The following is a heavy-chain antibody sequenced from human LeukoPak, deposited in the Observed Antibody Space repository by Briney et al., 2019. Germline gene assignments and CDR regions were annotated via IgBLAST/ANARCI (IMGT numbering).Heavy chain of an antibody. CDR1: GGTFSTYT. J-gene: IGHJ5*02. V-gene: IGHV1-69*05. Sequence: ASVKVSCKASGGTFSTYTISWVRQAPGQGLEWMGGIIPIFRTAKYAQKFQGRVTMTRDMFTSTDYMELTSLTSDDTAVYYCARDNSVGETAWWFDPWGQGTLVTVSS. CDR2: IIPIFRTA. D-gene: IGHD1-26*01. CDR3: ARDNSVGETAWWFDP.